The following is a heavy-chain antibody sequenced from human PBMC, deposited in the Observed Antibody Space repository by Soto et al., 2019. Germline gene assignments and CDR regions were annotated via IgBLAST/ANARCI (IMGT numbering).Heavy chain of an antibody. CDR1: GGSFSGYY. Sequence: QVQLQQWGAGLLKPSETLSLTCAVYGGSFSGYYWTWIRQPPGTGLEWIGEINNSGSTNYNPSLKIRVTTSVDPSKNQFSLKLTSVTAADTAVYYCASDKITGLFDYWGQGTLVTVSS. CDR2: INNSGST. CDR3: ASDKITGLFDY. J-gene: IGHJ4*02. V-gene: IGHV4-34*01. D-gene: IGHD2-8*02.